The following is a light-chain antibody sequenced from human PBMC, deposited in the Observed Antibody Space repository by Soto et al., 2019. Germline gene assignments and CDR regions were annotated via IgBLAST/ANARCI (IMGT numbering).Light chain of an antibody. CDR3: QKYNSAPYT. V-gene: IGKV1-27*01. CDR1: QGISNY. J-gene: IGKJ2*01. CDR2: AAS. Sequence: DIPMTQFPSSLSASVGDRVTITCRASQGISNYLAWYQQKPGKVPKLLIYAASTLQSGVPSRFSGSGSGTDFTLTISSLQPEDVATYYGQKYNSAPYTFGQGTKLEIK.